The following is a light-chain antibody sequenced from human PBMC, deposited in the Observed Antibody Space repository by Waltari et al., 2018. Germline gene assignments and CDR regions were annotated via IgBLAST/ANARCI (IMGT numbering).Light chain of an antibody. J-gene: IGLJ1*01. Sequence: SALTQPPSASGSPGQSVTISCTGTSSDIGGYKYVSWYRQHPGKGPKLLIYEVSKRPSGVPNRFSGSKSGNTASLTVSGLQAEDEADYYCSSYAGSNNLVFGTGTKVTVL. V-gene: IGLV2-8*01. CDR2: EVS. CDR1: SSDIGGYKY. CDR3: SSYAGSNNLV.